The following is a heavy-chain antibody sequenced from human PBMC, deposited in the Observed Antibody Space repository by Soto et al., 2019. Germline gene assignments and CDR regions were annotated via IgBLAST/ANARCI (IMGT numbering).Heavy chain of an antibody. D-gene: IGHD3-10*01. CDR1: GFTFSSHW. J-gene: IGHJ4*02. Sequence: EVQLVESGGGLVQPGGSLRLSCAASGFTFSSHWMHWVRQAPGKGLVWVSHIGPSGSGTRDADSVQGRFTISRDNARNTLYLQMSSLRAEDSAVYYCARGSRDSYPGSRIFDLWGRGTRVTVSS. CDR3: ARGSRDSYPGSRIFDL. V-gene: IGHV3-74*01. CDR2: IGPSGSGT.